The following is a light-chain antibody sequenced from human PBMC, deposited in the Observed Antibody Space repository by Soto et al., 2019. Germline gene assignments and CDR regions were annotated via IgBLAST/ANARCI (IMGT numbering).Light chain of an antibody. V-gene: IGLV2-14*01. CDR1: SNDFGGYNY. Sequence: QSALTQPASVSGSPGQSITISCTGTSNDFGGYNYVSWYQHLPGKAPKLMIYEISNRPSGVSNRFSGSKSGNTASLTISGLQAEDEADYYCSSYTSSNTWVFGGGTQLTV. CDR3: SSYTSSNTWV. J-gene: IGLJ3*02. CDR2: EIS.